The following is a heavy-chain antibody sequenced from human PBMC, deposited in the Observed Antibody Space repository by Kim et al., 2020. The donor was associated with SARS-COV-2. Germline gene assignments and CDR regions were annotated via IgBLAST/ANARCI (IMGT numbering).Heavy chain of an antibody. CDR3: ARSYYDILGGDYLPYYYYGMDG. D-gene: IGHD3-9*01. J-gene: IGHJ6*02. Sequence: SETLSLTCTVSGGSISSHYWSWIRQPPGKGLEWIGYIYYSGSTNYNPSLKSRVTISVDTSKNQFSLKLSSVTAADTAVYYCARSYYDILGGDYLPYYYYGMDGWGQGTTVTVSS. CDR1: GGSISSHY. V-gene: IGHV4-59*08. CDR2: IYYSGST.